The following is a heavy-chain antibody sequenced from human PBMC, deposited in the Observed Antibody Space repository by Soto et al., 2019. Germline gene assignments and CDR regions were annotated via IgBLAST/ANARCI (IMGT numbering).Heavy chain of an antibody. D-gene: IGHD2-2*03. Sequence: PSETLSLTCTVSGDSISSYSWSWIRPPPGKGLEWLGNIHYNGNTKYSPSLESRVTMSVDTSKNHFSLKLISVTTADTAVYLCAREGNLGRWIQPLDSWGQGTLVTVSS. J-gene: IGHJ4*02. CDR3: AREGNLGRWIQPLDS. V-gene: IGHV4-59*01. CDR1: GDSISSYS. CDR2: IHYNGNT.